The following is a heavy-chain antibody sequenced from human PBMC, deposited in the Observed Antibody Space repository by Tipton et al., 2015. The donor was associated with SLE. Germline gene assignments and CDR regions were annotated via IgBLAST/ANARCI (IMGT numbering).Heavy chain of an antibody. V-gene: IGHV4-59*07. J-gene: IGHJ4*02. CDR2: IHNSGSS. CDR1: GDSISGYY. Sequence: TLSLTCTVSGDSISGYYWSWIRQAPGKGLEWLGYIHNSGSSNSNPSLVSRVTMSADMSKNQFSLRLTSVTAADTAVYYCAVNVVVKVQVDYWGQGALVTVSS. CDR3: AVNVVVKVQVDY. D-gene: IGHD2-21*01.